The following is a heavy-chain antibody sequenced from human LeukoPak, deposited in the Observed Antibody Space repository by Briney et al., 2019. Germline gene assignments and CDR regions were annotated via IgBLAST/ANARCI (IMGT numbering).Heavy chain of an antibody. J-gene: IGHJ6*03. CDR2: IISNGGST. CDR3: ARITMGATIANFYYYHMDV. Sequence: GGSLRLSCAAYGFTFRHYSMRWVRQAPGKGLEYVSAIISNGGSTHYADSVKGRFTISRDNSKNTLYLQMDSLRAEDMAVYYCARITMGATIANFYYYHMDVWGKGATVTVSS. V-gene: IGHV3-64*02. D-gene: IGHD3-3*01. CDR1: GFTFRHYS.